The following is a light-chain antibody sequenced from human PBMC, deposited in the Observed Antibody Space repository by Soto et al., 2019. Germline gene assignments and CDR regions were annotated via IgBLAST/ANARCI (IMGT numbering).Light chain of an antibody. CDR3: AAWDDSLNGLYV. J-gene: IGLJ1*01. Sequence: QSVLTQPPSASGTPGQRVTISCSGRSSNIGINTVNWYQQVPGTAPKLLIYTDNQRPSGVPDRFSGSKSGTSASLAISGLHSEDEADYYCAAWDDSLNGLYVFGTGTKLTVL. CDR1: SSNIGINT. CDR2: TDN. V-gene: IGLV1-44*01.